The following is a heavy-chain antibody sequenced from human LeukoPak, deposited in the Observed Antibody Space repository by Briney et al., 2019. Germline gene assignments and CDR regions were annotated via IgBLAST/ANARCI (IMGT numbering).Heavy chain of an antibody. CDR2: INTNSGGT. Sequence: ASVKMSSTASGYTFTGYYMHWGRHAPGQGLEWMGRINTNSGGTNYTQKFYGRVTMTRDTPISTAYMELSRLRSDDTAVYYCARGWELRRGGSDYWGQGTLVTVSS. CDR3: ARGWELRRGGSDY. D-gene: IGHD1-26*01. V-gene: IGHV1-2*06. CDR1: GYTFTGYY. J-gene: IGHJ4*02.